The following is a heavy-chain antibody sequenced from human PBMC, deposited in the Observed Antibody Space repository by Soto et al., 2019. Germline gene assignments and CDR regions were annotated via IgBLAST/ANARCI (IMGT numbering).Heavy chain of an antibody. J-gene: IGHJ3*02. CDR2: INASNGNT. V-gene: IGHV1-46*01. CDR3: ARDQYSSSWEPDAFDI. CDR1: GYTFTSYY. Sequence: ASVKVSCKASGYTFTSYYMHWVRQAPGQGLEWMGRINASNGNTSYAQKLQGRVTMTTDTSTSTAYMELRSLRSDDTAVYYCARDQYSSSWEPDAFDIWGQGTMVTVSS. D-gene: IGHD6-13*01.